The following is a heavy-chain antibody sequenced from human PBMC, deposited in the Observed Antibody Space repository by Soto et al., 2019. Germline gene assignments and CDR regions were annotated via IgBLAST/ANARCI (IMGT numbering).Heavy chain of an antibody. CDR2: VKQDGSEE. V-gene: IGHV3-7*04. CDR3: ARGAFPTWGSYPLDY. CDR1: GFTFSVYW. D-gene: IGHD3-16*02. J-gene: IGHJ4*02. Sequence: EVQLVESGGGLVQPGGSLRLSCVASGFTFSVYWMTWVRQAPGKGLEWVANVKQDGSEENYVDSVKGRFTISRDNAKNSVYLQMTSLRAEDTALYYCARGAFPTWGSYPLDYWGQGTLVIVSS.